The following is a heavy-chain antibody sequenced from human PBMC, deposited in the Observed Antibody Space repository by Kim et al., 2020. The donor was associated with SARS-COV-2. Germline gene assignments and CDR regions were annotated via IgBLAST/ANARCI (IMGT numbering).Heavy chain of an antibody. CDR3: ARDSIWGATYYGMDV. D-gene: IGHD1-26*01. J-gene: IGHJ6*02. Sequence: DSGKGRITIPRDNGKNSLYLQMNSLRAEDTDVYYCARDSIWGATYYGMDVWGQGTTVTVSS. V-gene: IGHV3-21*01.